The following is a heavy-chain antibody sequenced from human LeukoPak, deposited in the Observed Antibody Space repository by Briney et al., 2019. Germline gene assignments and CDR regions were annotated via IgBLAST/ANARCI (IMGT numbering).Heavy chain of an antibody. D-gene: IGHD3-3*01. V-gene: IGHV1-8*01. CDR3: ARGPYYDFWSGYGYYFDY. CDR2: MNPNSGNT. CDR1: GYTFTSYD. Sequence: ASVKVSCKASGYTFTSYDINWVRQATGQGLEWMGWMNPNSGNTGYAQKFQGRVTMTRNTSISTAYMELSSLRSEGTAVYYCARGPYYDFWSGYGYYFDYWGQGTLVTVSS. J-gene: IGHJ4*02.